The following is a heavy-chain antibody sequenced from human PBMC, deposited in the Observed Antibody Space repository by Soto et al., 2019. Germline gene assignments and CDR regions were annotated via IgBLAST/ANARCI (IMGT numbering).Heavy chain of an antibody. J-gene: IGHJ6*02. CDR1: GSTFTSSA. CDR3: ARGLRIAGAGTDYYYGMSV. Sequence: SDKLSSEASGSTFTSSAMHLFPQAPGQRLKWMGWINAVNGNTKYSQMFQGRVTITRDTSPSTAYIELSSLRSEDTALYYWARGLRIAGAGTDYYYGMSVWGQGTPVTVS. CDR2: INAVNGNT. V-gene: IGHV1-3*01. D-gene: IGHD6-13*01.